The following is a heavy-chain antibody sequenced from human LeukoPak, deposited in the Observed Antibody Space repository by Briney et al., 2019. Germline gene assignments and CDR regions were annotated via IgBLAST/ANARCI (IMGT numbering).Heavy chain of an antibody. V-gene: IGHV3-7*01. CDR2: IKQDGSDK. CDR3: ARVRHYYDSSGYYSYYFDY. D-gene: IGHD3-22*01. CDR1: GFTFISYW. Sequence: GGSLRLSCAASGFTFISYWMSWVRQSPGKGLEWVANIKQDGSDKYYVGSVNGRFTISRDNAKNSLYLQMNGLRAEDTAVCYCARVRHYYDSSGYYSYYFDYWGQGTLVTVSS. J-gene: IGHJ4*02.